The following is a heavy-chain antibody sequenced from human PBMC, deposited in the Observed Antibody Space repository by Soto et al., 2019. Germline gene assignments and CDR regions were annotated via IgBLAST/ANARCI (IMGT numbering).Heavy chain of an antibody. CDR1: GFTVSSNS. CDR3: ASPGIAVVGPVLPWSENPLHY. D-gene: IGHD6-13*01. J-gene: IGHJ4*02. CDR2: IESSGST. V-gene: IGHV3-53*01. Sequence: GGSLRLSCAVSGFTVSSNSMTWVRQAPGKGLEWVSVIESSGSTYYSDSMKDRFIISRDDSKNTLFLQVRSLRVEDTAIYYCASPGIAVVGPVLPWSENPLHYWGQGTLVTVSS.